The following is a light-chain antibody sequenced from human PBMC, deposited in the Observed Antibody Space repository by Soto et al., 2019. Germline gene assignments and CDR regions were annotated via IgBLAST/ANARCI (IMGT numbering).Light chain of an antibody. CDR2: AAS. CDR1: QGISNY. V-gene: IGKV1-27*01. CDR3: QKYNSAPL. J-gene: IGKJ4*01. Sequence: DIQMTQSPSSLSASVGDSVTITCRESQGISNYLAWYQQKPGKVPKLLIYAASTLQSGVPSRFSGSGSGTDFTLTISSLQPEDVATYYCQKYNSAPLFGGGTKVEIK.